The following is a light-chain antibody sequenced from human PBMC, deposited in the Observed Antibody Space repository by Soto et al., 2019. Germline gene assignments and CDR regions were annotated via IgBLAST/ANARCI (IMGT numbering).Light chain of an antibody. V-gene: IGLV2-11*01. Sequence: QSALTQPRSVSGSPGQSVTISCTGTNNDVGFYNYVSWYQQQLGKAPKLLIYDVNKRPSGVPPRFSGSKSANTASLTISGLQAADEADYYCNSYAGNNTLVFGGGTKVTVL. CDR3: NSYAGNNTLV. J-gene: IGLJ3*02. CDR1: NNDVGFYNY. CDR2: DVN.